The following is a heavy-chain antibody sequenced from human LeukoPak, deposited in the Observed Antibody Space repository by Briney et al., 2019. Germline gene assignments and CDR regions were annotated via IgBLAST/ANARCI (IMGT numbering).Heavy chain of an antibody. J-gene: IGHJ3*02. V-gene: IGHV4-34*01. CDR1: GGSVSGYY. Sequence: SETLSLTCAVYGGSVSGYYGSWIRQPPGKGLEWIGEINHSGSTNYNPSLKSRVTISVATSKNPFSLQLSPVTAADTAVYSCAVPGIAVPVAQYGAFDIWGQGTMVTVSS. D-gene: IGHD6-19*01. CDR2: INHSGST. CDR3: AVPGIAVPVAQYGAFDI.